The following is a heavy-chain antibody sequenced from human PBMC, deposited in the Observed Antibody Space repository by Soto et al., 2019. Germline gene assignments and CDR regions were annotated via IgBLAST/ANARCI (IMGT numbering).Heavy chain of an antibody. CDR1: GFTVSSKY. CDR3: EAAVGPQH. Sequence: EGSLRLSCADSGFTVSSKYMSWVRQAPGKGLEWVSVIYSGGSTYYADSVKGRFTISRDNSKNTLYLQMNSLRAEDTAVYYCEAAVGPQHWGQGTLVTVSS. D-gene: IGHD6-13*01. V-gene: IGHV3-53*01. J-gene: IGHJ1*01. CDR2: IYSGGST.